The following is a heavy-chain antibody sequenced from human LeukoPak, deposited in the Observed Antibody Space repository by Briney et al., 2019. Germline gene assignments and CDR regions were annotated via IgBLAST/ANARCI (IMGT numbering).Heavy chain of an antibody. CDR1: GFTCSSYW. Sequence: PGGSPRLSCAASGFTCSSYWMSWVRQAPGKGLEWVANIKQDGSEKYYVDSVKGRFTISRDNAKNSLYLQMNSLRAEDTAVYYCARDDSSGWYRDAFDIWGQGTMVTVSS. CDR2: IKQDGSEK. D-gene: IGHD6-19*01. J-gene: IGHJ3*02. CDR3: ARDDSSGWYRDAFDI. V-gene: IGHV3-7*01.